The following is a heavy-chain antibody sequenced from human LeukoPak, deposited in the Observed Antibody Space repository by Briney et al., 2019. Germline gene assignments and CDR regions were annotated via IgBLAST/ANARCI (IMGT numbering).Heavy chain of an antibody. V-gene: IGHV3-7*01. CDR3: ARDRGRIGYSSSSAPYYYYYGMDV. CDR1: GFTFSSYS. D-gene: IGHD6-6*01. Sequence: GGSLRLSCAASGFTFSSYSMNWVRQAPGKGLEWVANIKQDGSEKYYVDSVKGRFAISRDNAKNSLYLQMNSLRAEDTAVYYCARDRGRIGYSSSSAPYYYYYGMDVWGQGTTVTVSS. J-gene: IGHJ6*02. CDR2: IKQDGSEK.